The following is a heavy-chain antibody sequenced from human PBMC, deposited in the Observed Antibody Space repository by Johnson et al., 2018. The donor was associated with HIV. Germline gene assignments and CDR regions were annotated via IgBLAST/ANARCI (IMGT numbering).Heavy chain of an antibody. Sequence: QVQLVESGGGVVQPGRSLRLTCAASGFTFSGYGIHWVRQAPGKGLEWVAVFWYDGSNKYYADSVKGRFTISRDNSKNSLYLQMNSLRTEDTAVYYCAKVVKWLVRDAFDIWGQGTMVTVSS. CDR2: FWYDGSNK. J-gene: IGHJ3*02. V-gene: IGHV3-33*03. CDR3: AKVVKWLVRDAFDI. D-gene: IGHD6-19*01. CDR1: GFTFSGYG.